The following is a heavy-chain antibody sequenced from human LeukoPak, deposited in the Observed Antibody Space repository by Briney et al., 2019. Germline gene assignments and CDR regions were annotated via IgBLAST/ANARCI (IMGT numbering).Heavy chain of an antibody. CDR2: INTNTGNP. D-gene: IGHD6-6*01. CDR1: GYTFTSYA. Sequence: GASVKVSCKASGYTFTSYAMNWVRQAPGQGLEWMGWINTNTGNPTYVQGFTGRFVFSLDTSVSTAYLQISSLKAEDTAVYYCAIGGELLYSSSPFDYWGQGTLVTVSS. CDR3: AIGGELLYSSSPFDY. J-gene: IGHJ4*02. V-gene: IGHV7-4-1*02.